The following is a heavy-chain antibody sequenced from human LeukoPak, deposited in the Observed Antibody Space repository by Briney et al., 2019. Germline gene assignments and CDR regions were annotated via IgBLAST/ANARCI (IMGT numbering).Heavy chain of an antibody. V-gene: IGHV4-59*08. Sequence: PSETLSLTCTVSGGSISSYYWSWIRQPPGKGLEWIGYIYYSGGTNYNPSLKSRVTISVDTSKNQFSLKLSSVTAADTAVYYCARHGKFYYDILTGYSAHNGMDVWGQGTTVTVSS. CDR3: ARHGKFYYDILTGYSAHNGMDV. CDR1: GGSISSYY. CDR2: IYYSGGT. D-gene: IGHD3-9*01. J-gene: IGHJ6*02.